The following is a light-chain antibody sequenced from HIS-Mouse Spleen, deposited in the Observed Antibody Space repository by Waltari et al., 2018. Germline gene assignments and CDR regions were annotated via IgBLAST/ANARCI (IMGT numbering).Light chain of an antibody. CDR2: DVS. CDR3: SSYTSSSTPYV. J-gene: IGLJ1*01. V-gene: IGLV2-14*03. Sequence: QSALTQPASVSGSPGQSITISCPGTTRAVGGSNYVSWYQQHPGKAPKLMIYDVSNRPSGVSNRFSGSKSGNTASLTISGLQAEDEADYYCSSYTSSSTPYVFGTGTKVTVL. CDR1: TRAVGGSNY.